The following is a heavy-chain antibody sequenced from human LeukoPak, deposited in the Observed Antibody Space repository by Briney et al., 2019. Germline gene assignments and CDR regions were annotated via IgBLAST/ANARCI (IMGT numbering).Heavy chain of an antibody. CDR2: IYYSGST. V-gene: IGHV4-59*01. Sequence: SETLSLTCTVSGGSISSYYWSWIRQPPGKGLEWIGYIYYSGSTNYNPSLKSRVTISVDTSKNQFSLKLSSVTAADRAVYYCASSGYRYGMDVWGQGTTVTVSS. D-gene: IGHD3-22*01. CDR3: ASSGYRYGMDV. J-gene: IGHJ6*02. CDR1: GGSISSYY.